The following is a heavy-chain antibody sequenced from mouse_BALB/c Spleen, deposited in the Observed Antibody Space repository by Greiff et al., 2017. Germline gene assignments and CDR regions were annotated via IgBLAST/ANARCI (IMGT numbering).Heavy chain of an antibody. V-gene: IGHV5-6*02. Sequence: EVKLVESGGDLVKPGGSLKLSCAASGFTFSSYGMSWVRQTPDKRLEWVATISSGGSYTYYPDSVKGRFTISRDNAKNTLYLQMSSLKSEDTAMYYCARRASRTYAMDYWGQGTSVTVSS. CDR1: GFTFSSYG. J-gene: IGHJ4*01. CDR3: ARRASRTYAMDY. CDR2: ISSGGSYT.